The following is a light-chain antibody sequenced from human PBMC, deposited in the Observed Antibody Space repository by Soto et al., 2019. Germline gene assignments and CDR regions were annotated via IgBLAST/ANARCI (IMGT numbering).Light chain of an antibody. V-gene: IGLV2-8*01. Sequence: QSALTQPPSASGSPGQSVTISCTGTSSDVGGYNSVSWYQQHPGKAPKLVISEVNSGVPDRFSGSKSGNTASLTVSGLQAEDEADYYCSSYAGSSNWVFGGGTKLTVL. J-gene: IGLJ3*02. CDR2: EV. CDR3: SSYAGSSNWV. CDR1: SSDVGGYNS.